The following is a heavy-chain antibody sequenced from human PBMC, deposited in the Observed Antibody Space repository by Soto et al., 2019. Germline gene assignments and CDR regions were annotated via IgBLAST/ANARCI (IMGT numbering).Heavy chain of an antibody. CDR3: ARVWSGSYHSFYGMDV. D-gene: IGHD3-3*01. CDR1: GGTFSSYA. Sequence: QVQLVQSGAEVKKPGSSVKVSCKASGGTFSSYAISWVRQAPGQGLEWMGGIIPIFGTTKYAQKFQGRVTITADESTSTAYMELSSLRSEDTAVYYCARVWSGSYHSFYGMDVWGQGTTVTVSS. J-gene: IGHJ6*02. V-gene: IGHV1-69*01. CDR2: IIPIFGTT.